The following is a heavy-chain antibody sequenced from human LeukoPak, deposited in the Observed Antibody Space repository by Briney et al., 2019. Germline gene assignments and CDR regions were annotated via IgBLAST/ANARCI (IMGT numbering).Heavy chain of an antibody. CDR3: AKDSEKVGAIDY. V-gene: IGHV3-30*02. J-gene: IGHJ4*02. CDR2: IRYDGSNK. Sequence: GGSLRLSCAASGFTFSNYGVHWVRQAPGKGLEWVAFIRYDGSNKYYADSVKGRFTISRDNSKNTLYLQMKSLRAEDTAVYYCAKDSEKVGAIDYWGQGTLVTVSS. CDR1: GFTFSNYG. D-gene: IGHD1-26*01.